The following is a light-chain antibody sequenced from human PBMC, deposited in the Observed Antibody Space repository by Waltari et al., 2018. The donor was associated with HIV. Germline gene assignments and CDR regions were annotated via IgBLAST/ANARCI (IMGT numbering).Light chain of an antibody. Sequence: DILLTQSPATISVSPGGRVTVSCRASQNVDDNLAWYQQKPGQSPRLLIYHSSVRAAGVPTRFGGAGSATNFTLTITSLQSEDFALYFCQQYHHWPPFTFGGGSRVELK. V-gene: IGKV3D-15*01. CDR3: QQYHHWPPFT. J-gene: IGKJ4*01. CDR1: QNVDDN. CDR2: HSS.